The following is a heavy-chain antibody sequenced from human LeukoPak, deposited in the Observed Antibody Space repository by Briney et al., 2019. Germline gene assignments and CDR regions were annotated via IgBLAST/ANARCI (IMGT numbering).Heavy chain of an antibody. CDR3: ARDLVVTSYYYYGMDV. D-gene: IGHD4-23*01. V-gene: IGHV3-30*04. CDR2: ISYDGSNK. CDR1: GFTFSSYA. Sequence: PGRSLRLSCAASGFTFSSYAMHGVRQAPGKGREWVAVISYDGSNKYYADSVKGRFTISRDNSKNTLYLQMNSLRAEDTAVYYCARDLVVTSYYYYGMDVWGQGTTVTVSS. J-gene: IGHJ6*02.